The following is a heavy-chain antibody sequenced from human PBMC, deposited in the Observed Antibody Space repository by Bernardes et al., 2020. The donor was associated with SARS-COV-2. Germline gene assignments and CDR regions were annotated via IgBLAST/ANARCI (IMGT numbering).Heavy chain of an antibody. CDR2: IKQDGSEI. V-gene: IGHV3-7*01. D-gene: IGHD3-16*01. CDR1: GFTFSSYW. J-gene: IGHJ6*02. Sequence: GGSLRLSCAASGFTFSSYWMSWVRQAPAGKGLEWVANIKQDGSEIYYVDSVKGRFTISRDNAKKSLYLQMNSLRAEDTAVYYCARDRAWGEPHGMDVWGQVTTVTVSS. CDR3: ARDRAWGEPHGMDV.